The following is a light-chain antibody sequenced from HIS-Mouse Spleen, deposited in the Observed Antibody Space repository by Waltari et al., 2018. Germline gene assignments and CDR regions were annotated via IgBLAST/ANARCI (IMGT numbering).Light chain of an antibody. CDR3: CSYAGSSTWV. CDR2: EGS. Sequence: QSALTQPASVSGSPGQSITISCTGTSSAVGGYTLVPWYQQHPGKAPKAMIYEGSKRPSGVSNRFSGSKSGNTASLTISGLQAEDEADYYCCSYAGSSTWVFGGGTKLTVL. CDR1: SSAVGGYTL. J-gene: IGLJ3*02. V-gene: IGLV2-23*01.